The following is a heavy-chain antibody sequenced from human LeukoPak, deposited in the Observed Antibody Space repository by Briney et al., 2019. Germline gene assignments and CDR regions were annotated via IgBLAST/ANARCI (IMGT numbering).Heavy chain of an antibody. CDR1: GGSISSGSYY. CDR3: VGGASSWFGDIDY. D-gene: IGHD3-10*01. V-gene: IGHV4-61*02. CDR2: IYTSGST. Sequence: PSETLSLTCTVSGGSISSGSYYWSWIRQPAGKGLEWIGRIYTSGSTNYNPSLKSRVTISIDTSKNQFSLKLSSVTASDTAVYYCVGGASSWFGDIDYWGQGTLVTVSS. J-gene: IGHJ4*02.